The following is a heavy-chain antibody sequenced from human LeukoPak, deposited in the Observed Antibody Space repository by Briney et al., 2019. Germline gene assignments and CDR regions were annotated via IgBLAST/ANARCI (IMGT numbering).Heavy chain of an antibody. D-gene: IGHD3-22*01. CDR3: AKDITMIVGAPWFDP. J-gene: IGHJ5*02. CDR1: GFTFSSYG. CDR2: ISYDGSNK. V-gene: IGHV3-30*18. Sequence: GGSLRLSCAASGFTFSSYGMHWVRQAPGKGLEWVAVISYDGSNKYYADPAKGRFTISRDNSKNTLYLQMNSLRAEDTAVYYCAKDITMIVGAPWFDPWGQGTLVTVSS.